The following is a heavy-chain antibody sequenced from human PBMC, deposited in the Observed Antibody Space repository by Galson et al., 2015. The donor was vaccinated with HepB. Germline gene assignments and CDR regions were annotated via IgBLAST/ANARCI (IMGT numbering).Heavy chain of an antibody. CDR3: VRVYCSGGSYYYLDV. CDR2: ISYSGST. D-gene: IGHD2-15*01. CDR1: GGSISSYY. V-gene: IGHV4-59*01. J-gene: IGHJ6*02. Sequence: ETLSLTCTVSGGSISSYYWSWIRQPPGKGLEWIGYISYSGSTNYNPSLKGRVTISVDTSKNQFSLKLSSVTAADTAVYYCVRVYCSGGSYYYLDVWGQGTTVTVSS.